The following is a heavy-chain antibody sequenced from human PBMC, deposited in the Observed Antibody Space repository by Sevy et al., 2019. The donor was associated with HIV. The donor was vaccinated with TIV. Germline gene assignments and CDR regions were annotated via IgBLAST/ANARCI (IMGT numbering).Heavy chain of an antibody. Sequence: GGSLRLSCTGSGFSFSYYGIHWVRQAPGKGLDWVALISHDGINEYYADSVKGRLTISRDNSKNTVYLEMNRLRNQDTAIYFGANAYSGSYSHSYLYALDVWGQGTTVTVSS. V-gene: IGHV3-30*18. CDR2: ISHDGINE. D-gene: IGHD1-26*01. CDR3: ANAYSGSYSHSYLYALDV. CDR1: GFSFSYYG. J-gene: IGHJ6*02.